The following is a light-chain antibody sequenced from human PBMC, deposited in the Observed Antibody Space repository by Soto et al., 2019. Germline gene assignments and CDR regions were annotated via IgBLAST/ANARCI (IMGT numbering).Light chain of an antibody. Sequence: EIVLTQSPATLSLSPGERATLSCRASQSVSSYLAWYQQKPGQAPRLLIYDASNRATGIPARFSGSGSGTDFTLNISSLEPEDFAVYYCQQRRSFGPGTKVDIK. CDR2: DAS. J-gene: IGKJ3*01. CDR3: QQRRS. V-gene: IGKV3-11*01. CDR1: QSVSSY.